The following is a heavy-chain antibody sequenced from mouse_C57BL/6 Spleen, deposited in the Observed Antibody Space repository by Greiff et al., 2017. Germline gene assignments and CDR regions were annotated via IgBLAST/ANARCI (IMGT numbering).Heavy chain of an antibody. CDR3: ARSLQYYGSSVDY. J-gene: IGHJ2*01. V-gene: IGHV1-82*01. D-gene: IGHD1-1*01. Sequence: QVQLQQSGPELVKPGASVKISCKASGYAFSSSWMNWVKQRPGKGLEWIGRIYPGDGDTNYNGKFKGKATVTADKSSSTAYMQLSSLTSEDSAVYFCARSLQYYGSSVDYWGQGTTRPVSS. CDR2: IYPGDGDT. CDR1: GYAFSSSW.